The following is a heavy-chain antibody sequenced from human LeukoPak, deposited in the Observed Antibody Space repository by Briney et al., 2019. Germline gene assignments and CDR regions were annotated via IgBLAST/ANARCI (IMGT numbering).Heavy chain of an antibody. Sequence: SETLSLTCTVSGGSISSYYWSWIRQPPGKGLEWIGYIYYSGSTSYNPSLKSRVTISVDTSKNQFSLKLSSVTAADTAVYYCARLGPWDYEDYWGQGTLVTVSS. CDR3: ARLGPWDYEDY. D-gene: IGHD3-22*01. CDR2: IYYSGST. CDR1: GGSISSYY. V-gene: IGHV4-59*08. J-gene: IGHJ4*02.